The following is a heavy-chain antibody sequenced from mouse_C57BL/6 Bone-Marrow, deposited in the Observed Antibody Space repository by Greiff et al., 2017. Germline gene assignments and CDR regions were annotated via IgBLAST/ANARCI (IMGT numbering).Heavy chain of an antibody. CDR1: GYTFTSYW. CDR2: IHPNSGST. D-gene: IGHD1-1*01. V-gene: IGHV1-64*01. Sequence: VKLQQPGAELVKPGASVKLSCKASGYTFTSYWMHWVKQRPGQGLEWIGMIHPNSGSTNYNEKFKSKATLTVDKSSSTAYMQLSSLTSEDSAVYYCASITTVVGYYDVWGTGTTVTGSS. CDR3: ASITTVVGYYDV. J-gene: IGHJ1*03.